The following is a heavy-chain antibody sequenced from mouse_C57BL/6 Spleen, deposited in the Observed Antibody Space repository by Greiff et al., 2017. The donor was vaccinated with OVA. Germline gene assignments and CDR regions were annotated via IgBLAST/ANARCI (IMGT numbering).Heavy chain of an antibody. V-gene: IGHV1-56*01. CDR3: ARSGGSSPAWFAY. CDR2: IFPGCGST. J-gene: IGHJ3*01. D-gene: IGHD1-1*01. Sequence: QVQLQQSGPELVRPGASVKISCKAPGYTFTSHWMQWVRQRPGQGLEWIGEIFPGCGSTYYTEKFKGKATLTVDTSSSTAYMQLSSLTSEDSAVYFGARSGGSSPAWFAYWGQGTLVTVSA. CDR1: GYTFTSHW.